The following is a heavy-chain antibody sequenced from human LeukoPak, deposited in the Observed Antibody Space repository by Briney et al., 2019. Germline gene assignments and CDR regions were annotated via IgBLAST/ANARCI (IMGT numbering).Heavy chain of an antibody. Sequence: GSLRLSCAASGFTFSSYAMSWVRQAPGKGLEWVSGISGSGGSTYYADSVKGRFTISRDNSKNTLYLQMNSLRAEDTAVYYCAKSHYYDSTGHYYYYYGMDVWGQGTTVTVSS. CDR2: ISGSGGST. V-gene: IGHV3-23*01. D-gene: IGHD3-22*01. CDR3: AKSHYYDSTGHYYYYYGMDV. CDR1: GFTFSSYA. J-gene: IGHJ6*02.